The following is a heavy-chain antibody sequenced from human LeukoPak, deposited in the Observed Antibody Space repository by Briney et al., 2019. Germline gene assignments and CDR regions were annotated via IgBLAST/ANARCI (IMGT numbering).Heavy chain of an antibody. Sequence: SETLSLTCTVSGGSISSYYWSWIRQPPGKGLEWIGYIYYRGSTNYNPSLKSRVTISVDTSKNQFSLKLSSVTAADTAVYYCARGVLSRVKGYSYSYYFDYWGQGTLVTVSS. CDR3: ARGVLSRVKGYSYSYYFDY. CDR2: IYYRGST. J-gene: IGHJ4*02. CDR1: GGSISSYY. V-gene: IGHV4-59*01. D-gene: IGHD5-18*01.